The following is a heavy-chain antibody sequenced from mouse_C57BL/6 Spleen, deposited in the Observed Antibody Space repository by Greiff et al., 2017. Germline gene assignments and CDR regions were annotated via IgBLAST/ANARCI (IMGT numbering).Heavy chain of an antibody. Sequence: EVKLVESGGGLVQPGGSLSLSCAASGFTFTAYYMSWVRQPPGKALEWLGFIRNKANGYTTEYSASVKGRFTISRDNSQSILYLQLNALRAEDSATYYFARLVYDGNWFACWGQGTLVTVSA. CDR2: IRNKANGYTT. V-gene: IGHV7-3*01. CDR1: GFTFTAYY. J-gene: IGHJ3*01. CDR3: ARLVYDGNWFAC. D-gene: IGHD2-12*01.